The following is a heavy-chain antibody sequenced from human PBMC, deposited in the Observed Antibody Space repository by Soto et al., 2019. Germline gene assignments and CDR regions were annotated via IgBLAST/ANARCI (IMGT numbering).Heavy chain of an antibody. CDR3: ARDSTSWFPYHDIDV. J-gene: IGHJ6*02. V-gene: IGHV6-1*01. CDR1: GDSVSSNSAA. CDR2: TYYRSKWYN. D-gene: IGHD6-13*01. Sequence: SQTLSLTCAISGDSVSSNSAALNWIRHSPLRGLAWLGRTYYRSKWYNDYAVSVKSRITINPDTSKNQFSLQLNPVTAVDTAVYYCARDSTSWFPYHDIDVWGQGTTVTVSS.